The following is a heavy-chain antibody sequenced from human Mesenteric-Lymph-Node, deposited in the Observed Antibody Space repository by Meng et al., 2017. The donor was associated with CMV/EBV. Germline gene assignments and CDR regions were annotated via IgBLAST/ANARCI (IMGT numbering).Heavy chain of an antibody. Sequence: GGSLRLSCAASGFSLSSYSMNWVRQAPGKGLEWVSSISISSSYIYYADSVKGRFTISRDNAKNSLYLQVSSLRVEDTAVYYCARDLAPYFDFWSGHYKTGFDYWGQGTLVTVSS. D-gene: IGHD3-3*01. V-gene: IGHV3-21*01. CDR1: GFSLSSYS. CDR2: ISISSSYI. CDR3: ARDLAPYFDFWSGHYKTGFDY. J-gene: IGHJ4*02.